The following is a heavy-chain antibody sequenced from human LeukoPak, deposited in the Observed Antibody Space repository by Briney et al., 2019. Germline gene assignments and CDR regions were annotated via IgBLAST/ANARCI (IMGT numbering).Heavy chain of an antibody. D-gene: IGHD3-16*01. CDR2: VSYSGST. J-gene: IGHJ4*01. V-gene: IGHV4-59*11. CDR3: AGGYYFGS. CDR1: GDSISNHY. Sequence: SETLSLTCTVSGDSISNHYWTWIRQPPGRGLEWIACVSYSGSTNYNPSLKSRVTMSVDTSKNKFYLKLSSVTAADTAVYFCAGGYYFGSWGQGTLVTVSS.